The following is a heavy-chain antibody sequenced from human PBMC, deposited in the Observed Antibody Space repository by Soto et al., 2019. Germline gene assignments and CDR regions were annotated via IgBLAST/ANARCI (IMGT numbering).Heavy chain of an antibody. CDR1: GFTFSSYA. J-gene: IGHJ6*03. Sequence: PGGSLRLSCAASGFTFSSYAMSWVRQAPGKGLEWVSAISGSGGSTYYADSVKGRFTISRDNSKNTLYLQMNSLRAEDTAVYYCAKDQGGNTLTYYDFWSGYFGLYYYYMDVWGKGTTVTVSS. V-gene: IGHV3-23*01. CDR2: ISGSGGST. CDR3: AKDQGGNTLTYYDFWSGYFGLYYYYMDV. D-gene: IGHD3-3*01.